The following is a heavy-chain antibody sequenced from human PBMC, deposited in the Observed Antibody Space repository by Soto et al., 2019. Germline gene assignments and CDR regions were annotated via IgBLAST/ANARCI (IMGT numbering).Heavy chain of an antibody. D-gene: IGHD2-8*02. CDR1: GYSFTGYY. CDR2: INPDSGAT. CDR3: ARGEYGTGGYHFAYFDY. Sequence: HEHLVQSGAEVKRPGASLKVSCKASGYSFTGYYIHWVRQAPGQGLEWMGWINPDSGATNYAQNFQARVTLTSDTSFRTASLDLTSLPSEDTAVYSCARGEYGTGGYHFAYFDYWGQGTLVIVSS. J-gene: IGHJ4*02. V-gene: IGHV1-2*02.